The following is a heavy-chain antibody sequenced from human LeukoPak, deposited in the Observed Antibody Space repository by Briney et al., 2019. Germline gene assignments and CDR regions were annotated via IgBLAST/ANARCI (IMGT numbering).Heavy chain of an antibody. CDR2: IGGSGGT. CDR1: GITLSNYA. CDR3: AKRGVVIRVILVGFHKEAYYFDS. V-gene: IGHV3-23*01. D-gene: IGHD3-22*01. J-gene: IGHJ4*02. Sequence: GGSLRLSCAVSGITLSNYAMSWVRQAPGKGLEWVAGIGGSGGTNYADSVKGRFTISRDNPKNTLYLQMNNLRADDTAVYFCAKRGVVIRVILVGFHKEAYYFDSWGQGALVTVSS.